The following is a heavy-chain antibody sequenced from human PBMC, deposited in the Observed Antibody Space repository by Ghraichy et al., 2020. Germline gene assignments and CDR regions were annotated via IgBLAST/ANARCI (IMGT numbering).Heavy chain of an antibody. D-gene: IGHD6-13*01. CDR1: GGSFSGYY. V-gene: IGHV4-34*01. J-gene: IGHJ5*02. CDR2: INHSGST. CDR3: ARGRIAADPRNWFDP. Sequence: SETLSLTCAVYGGSFSGYYWSWIRQPPGKGLEWIGEINHSGSTNYNPSLKSRVTISVDTSKNQFSLKLSSVTAADTAVYYCARGRIAADPRNWFDPWGQGTLVTVSS.